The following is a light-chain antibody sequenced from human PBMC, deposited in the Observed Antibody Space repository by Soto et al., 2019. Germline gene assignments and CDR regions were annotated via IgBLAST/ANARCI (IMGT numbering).Light chain of an antibody. Sequence: QSALTQPPSASGSPGQSVTISCTVTSSDVGGDNYVSWYQQHPGKAPKLMIYEVSKRPSGVPDRFSGSKSGNTASLTVSGLQAEDEADYYCSSYAGSNNFDVFGTGTKLTVL. CDR1: SSDVGGDNY. CDR3: SSYAGSNNFDV. J-gene: IGLJ1*01. CDR2: EVS. V-gene: IGLV2-8*01.